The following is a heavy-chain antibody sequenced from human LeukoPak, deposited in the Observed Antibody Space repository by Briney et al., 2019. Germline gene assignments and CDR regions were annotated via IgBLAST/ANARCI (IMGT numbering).Heavy chain of an antibody. V-gene: IGHV3-7*04. Sequence: GGSLRLSCAASGFTFSSYWMSWVRQAPGKGLEWVANIKEDGSEINYADSVSGRFTISRDNAKNSLYLQMNSLRAEDTAVYYCARGYTCGYWGQGTLVIVSS. J-gene: IGHJ4*02. CDR3: ARGYTCGY. D-gene: IGHD5-18*01. CDR1: GFTFSSYW. CDR2: IKEDGSEI.